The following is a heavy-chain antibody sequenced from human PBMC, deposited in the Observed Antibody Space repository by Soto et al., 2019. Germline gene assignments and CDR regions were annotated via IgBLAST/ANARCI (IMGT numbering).Heavy chain of an antibody. CDR3: ALWFGELYFRDGQNYYYGMDV. D-gene: IGHD3-10*01. Sequence: ASVKVSCKASGGTFSSYAISWVRQAPGQGLEWMGGIIPIFGTANYAQKFQGRVTITADESTSTAYMELSSLRSEDTAVYYCALWFGELYFRDGQNYYYGMDVWGQGTTVTVSS. J-gene: IGHJ6*02. V-gene: IGHV1-69*13. CDR2: IIPIFGTA. CDR1: GGTFSSYA.